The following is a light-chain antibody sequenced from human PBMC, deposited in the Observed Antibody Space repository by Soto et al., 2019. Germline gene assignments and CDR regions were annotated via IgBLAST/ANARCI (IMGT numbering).Light chain of an antibody. J-gene: IGLJ2*01. CDR2: LNKDGSH. CDR1: SGHSSYA. CDR3: QTWGTGFQV. Sequence: QSVLTQSPSASASLGASVKLTCTLSSGHSSYAIAWHQKQPGKGPRYLMDLNKDGSHSKGDGIPDRFSGSSSGAERYLIISSLQSEDEADYYCQTWGTGFQVFGGGTKLTVL. V-gene: IGLV4-69*01.